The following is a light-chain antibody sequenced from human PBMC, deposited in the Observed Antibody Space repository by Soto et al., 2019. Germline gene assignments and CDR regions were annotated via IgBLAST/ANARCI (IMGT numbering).Light chain of an antibody. V-gene: IGKV3-20*01. J-gene: IGKJ3*01. Sequence: EIVLTQSPGTLSLSPGDRATLSCRASQSVRSNYLAWYQQKPGQAPRLLLYGASSRATGIPDRFSGSGSWTDFTLTISRLEPEDFAVYYCHQFGSSPLDTFGPGTKVEIK. CDR3: HQFGSSPLDT. CDR1: QSVRSNY. CDR2: GAS.